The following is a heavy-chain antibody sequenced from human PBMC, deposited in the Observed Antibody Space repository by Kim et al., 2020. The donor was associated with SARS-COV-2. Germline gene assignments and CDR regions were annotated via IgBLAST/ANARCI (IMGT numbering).Heavy chain of an antibody. CDR2: ISGDSNYI. V-gene: IGHV3-21*01. Sequence: GGSLRLSCVASGFTFSSYSINWIRQAPGTGLEWVSSISGDSNYIYYADSVKGRFTVSRDNAKSSLYLQMNSLRAEDTAVYYCARNPGRDYWGQGTLVTVS. CDR1: GFTFSSYS. J-gene: IGHJ4*02. CDR3: ARNPGRDY.